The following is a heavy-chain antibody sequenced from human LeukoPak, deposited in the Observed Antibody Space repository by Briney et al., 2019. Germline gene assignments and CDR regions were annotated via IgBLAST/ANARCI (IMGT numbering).Heavy chain of an antibody. CDR1: GGSFSGYY. CDR2: INHSGST. CDR3: ARGSSGWYEYFQH. D-gene: IGHD6-19*01. J-gene: IGHJ1*01. Sequence: SETLSLTCAVYGGSFSGYYWSWIRQPPGKGLEWIGEINHSGSTNYNPSLKSRVTISVDTSKNQFSLKLSSVTAADTAVYYCARGSSGWYEYFQHWSQGTLVTVSS. V-gene: IGHV4-34*01.